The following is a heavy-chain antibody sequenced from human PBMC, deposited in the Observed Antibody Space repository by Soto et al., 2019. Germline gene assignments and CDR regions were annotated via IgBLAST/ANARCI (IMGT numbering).Heavy chain of an antibody. D-gene: IGHD5-18*01. Sequence: GGSLRLSCAASGFTFSSYSMNWVRQAPGKGLEWVSSISSSSSYIYYADSVKGRFTISRDNAKNSLYLQMNSLRAEDTAVYCCARSPGDTASYYYYYMDVWGKGTSVTVSS. V-gene: IGHV3-21*01. CDR1: GFTFSSYS. CDR2: ISSSSSYI. J-gene: IGHJ6*03. CDR3: ARSPGDTASYYYYYMDV.